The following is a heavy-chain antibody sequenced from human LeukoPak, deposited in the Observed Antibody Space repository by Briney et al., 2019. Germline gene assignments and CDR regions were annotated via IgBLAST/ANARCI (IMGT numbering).Heavy chain of an antibody. V-gene: IGHV1-69*04. CDR2: IIPILGIA. Sequence: ASVKVSCKASGGTFSSYAISWVRQAPGQGLEWMGRIIPILGIANYAQKFQGRVTITADKSTSTAYMELSSLRSEDTAVYYCARRSGYDYFDYWGQGTLVTVS. J-gene: IGHJ4*02. CDR1: GGTFSSYA. D-gene: IGHD5-12*01. CDR3: ARRSGYDYFDY.